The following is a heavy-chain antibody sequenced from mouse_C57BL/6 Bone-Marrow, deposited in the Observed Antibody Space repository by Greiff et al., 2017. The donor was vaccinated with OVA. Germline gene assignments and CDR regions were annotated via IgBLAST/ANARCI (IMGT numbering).Heavy chain of an antibody. CDR1: GFNIKDDY. V-gene: IGHV14-4*01. Sequence: EVQLQQSGAELVRPGASVKLSCTASGFNIKDDYMHWVKQRPEQGLEWIGWIDPENGDTEYASKFQGKATITADTSSTTAYLQLSSLTSEDTAVYYCTTEFFGYWGQGTTLTVSS. J-gene: IGHJ2*01. CDR2: IDPENGDT. CDR3: TTEFFGY.